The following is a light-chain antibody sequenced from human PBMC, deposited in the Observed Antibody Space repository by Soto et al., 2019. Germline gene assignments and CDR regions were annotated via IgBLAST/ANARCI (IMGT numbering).Light chain of an antibody. CDR3: QQRSTWPLT. V-gene: IGKV3-11*01. Sequence: EIVVTQSPATLSLSPGERATLSCRASQSISTHLAWYQQKTGQAPRLLIYDASNRATGIPARFSGSGSGTDFTLTISSLEPEDFAVYYCQQRSTWPLTFGGGTKVEIK. CDR2: DAS. CDR1: QSISTH. J-gene: IGKJ4*01.